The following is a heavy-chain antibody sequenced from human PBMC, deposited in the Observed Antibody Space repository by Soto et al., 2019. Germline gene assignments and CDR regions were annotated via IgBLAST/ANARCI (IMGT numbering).Heavy chain of an antibody. J-gene: IGHJ4*02. Sequence: VQLVESGGGLIQPGGSLRLSCAASGFTVSNNHMTWVRQAAGKGLELVSFVHGGGSTSYADSVKGRFTISRDNSKNTLSLQMHSLRAEDTAIYYCAGRLTTAASLDYWGRGTLVTVSS. CDR1: GFTVSNNH. V-gene: IGHV3-53*01. CDR3: AGRLTTAASLDY. D-gene: IGHD3-16*01. CDR2: VHGGGST.